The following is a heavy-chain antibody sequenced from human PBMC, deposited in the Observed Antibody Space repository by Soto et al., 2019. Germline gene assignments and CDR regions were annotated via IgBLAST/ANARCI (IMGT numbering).Heavy chain of an antibody. J-gene: IGHJ6*02. V-gene: IGHV3-30*18. CDR2: ISYDGSNK. CDR3: AKDRDGMDV. CDR1: GFTFSSYG. Sequence: QVQLVESGGGVVQPGRSLRLSCAASGFTFSSYGIHWVRQAPGKGLEWVAVISYDGSNKYYADSVKGRFTISRDNSKNTLYLQMNSLRAEDTAVYYCAKDRDGMDVWGQGTTVTVSS.